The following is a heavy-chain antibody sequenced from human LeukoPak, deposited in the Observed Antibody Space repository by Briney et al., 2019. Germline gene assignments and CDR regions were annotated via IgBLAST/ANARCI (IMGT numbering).Heavy chain of an antibody. V-gene: IGHV3-23*01. D-gene: IGHD5-24*01. J-gene: IGHJ4*02. CDR1: TSTFSSHV. CDR3: TIGPRQKRGLSTY. Sequence: PGRCLRLSCTASTSTFSSHVMSWDRHAPRRGLEWDSGISGNGGTAYYTDSVEGRLTICRDNSKNTLYLQVDTLIAEHTALYYHTIGPRQKRGLSTYWGQGTLVIVSS. CDR2: ISGNGGTA.